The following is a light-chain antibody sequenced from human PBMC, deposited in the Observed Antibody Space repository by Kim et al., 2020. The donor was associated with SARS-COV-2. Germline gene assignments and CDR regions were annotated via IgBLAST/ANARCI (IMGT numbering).Light chain of an antibody. J-gene: IGLJ3*02. Sequence: AQGKTARITCGGNNIGSNSVHWYQQKPGQAPVLVIYYDSDRPSGIPERFSGSNSGNTATLTISRVEAGDEADYYCQVWDSSSDHRVFGGGTQLTVL. V-gene: IGLV3-21*04. CDR2: YDS. CDR1: NIGSNS. CDR3: QVWDSSSDHRV.